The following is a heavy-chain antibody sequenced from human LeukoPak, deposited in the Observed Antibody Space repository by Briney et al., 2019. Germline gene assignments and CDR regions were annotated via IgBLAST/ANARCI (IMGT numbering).Heavy chain of an antibody. Sequence: GGSLRLSCAASGFTFSDYAMHWVRQAPGEGLEWVAVISYDGSNKYYADSVKGRFAISRDNSKSTLYLQMSSLRAEDTAVYYCARGPNSNWSGLDFWGQGTLLTVSS. D-gene: IGHD6-6*01. V-gene: IGHV3-30*09. CDR3: ARGPNSNWSGLDF. CDR1: GFTFSDYA. J-gene: IGHJ4*02. CDR2: ISYDGSNK.